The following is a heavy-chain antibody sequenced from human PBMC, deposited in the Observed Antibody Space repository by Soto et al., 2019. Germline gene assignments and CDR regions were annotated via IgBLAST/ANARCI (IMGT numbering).Heavy chain of an antibody. CDR2: IYPSGTT. D-gene: IGHD3-16*01. Sequence: QGQLQESGPGLVKPSQTLSLTCTVSFGSIRRSDYYWSWVRQFPGRVLEWIGYIYPSGTTFYNPSIMSLGVISVHTARNQFSLRLPSATAAVTAVYYFARVVALIRSLGDCDSRGQGIGVTVTS. J-gene: IGHJ4*02. V-gene: IGHV4-31*01. CDR1: FGSIRRSDYY. CDR3: ARVVALIRSLGDCDS.